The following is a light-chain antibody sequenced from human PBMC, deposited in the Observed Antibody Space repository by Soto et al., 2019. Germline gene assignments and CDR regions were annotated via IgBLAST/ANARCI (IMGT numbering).Light chain of an antibody. Sequence: DIQMTQSPSSLSASVGDTVSIICQATQDIFGFLNWYQIKPGKAPKLLISDSSNLKRGVPSRFSGSGSGTNFSLTITGLQPEDFAMYHCQQYDDLPLTFGGGTQVEIK. CDR1: QDIFGF. J-gene: IGKJ4*01. CDR2: DSS. V-gene: IGKV1-33*01. CDR3: QQYDDLPLT.